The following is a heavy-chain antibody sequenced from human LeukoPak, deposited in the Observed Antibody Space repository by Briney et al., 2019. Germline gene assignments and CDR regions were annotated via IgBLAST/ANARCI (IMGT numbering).Heavy chain of an antibody. Sequence: GGSLRLSCAASGFTFSSYAMSWVRQAPGKGLEWVSAISGSGGRTYYADSVKGRLTISRDNSKNTLYLQMNSLRAEDTAVYYCAKGTYSGSYYFDYWGQGTLVTVSS. J-gene: IGHJ4*02. D-gene: IGHD1-26*01. CDR3: AKGTYSGSYYFDY. CDR2: ISGSGGRT. CDR1: GFTFSSYA. V-gene: IGHV3-23*01.